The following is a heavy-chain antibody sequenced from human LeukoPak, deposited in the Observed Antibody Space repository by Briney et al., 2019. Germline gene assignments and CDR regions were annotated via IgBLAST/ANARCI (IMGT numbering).Heavy chain of an antibody. CDR1: GGSFSGYY. CDR3: ARARYDYVWGSYRYPRFDP. V-gene: IGHV4-34*01. J-gene: IGHJ5*02. Sequence: SETLSLTCAVYGGSFSGYYWSWIRQPPGKGLEWIGEINHSGSTNYNPSLKSRVTISVDTSKNQFSLKLSSVTAADTAVYYCARARYDYVWGSYRYPRFDPWGQGTLVTVSS. CDR2: INHSGST. D-gene: IGHD3-16*02.